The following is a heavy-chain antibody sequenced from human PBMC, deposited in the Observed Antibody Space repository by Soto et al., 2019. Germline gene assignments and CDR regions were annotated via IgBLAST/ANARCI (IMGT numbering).Heavy chain of an antibody. Sequence: SETLSLTCTVSGGSISSGDYYWSWIRQPPGKGLEWIGYIYYSGSTYYNPSLKSRVTISVDTSNNQFSLKLSSVTAADTAVYYCARINIAGTFYFGYWGQGTLVTVSS. CDR2: IYYSGST. D-gene: IGHD6-13*01. V-gene: IGHV4-30-4*01. CDR3: ARINIAGTFYFGY. J-gene: IGHJ4*02. CDR1: GGSISSGDYY.